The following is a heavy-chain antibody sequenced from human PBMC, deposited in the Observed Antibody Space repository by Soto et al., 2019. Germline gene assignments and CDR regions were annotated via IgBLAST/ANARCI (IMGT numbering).Heavy chain of an antibody. J-gene: IGHJ4*02. D-gene: IGHD3-3*01. CDR3: ARGRFFTDY. CDR1: GFTFSDYY. CDR2: ISSSDSPI. Sequence: GGSLRLSCAASGFTFSDYYMTWIRQAPGKGLEWVSHISSSDSPIYYADSLKGRFTISRDNAKKSLYLQMNSLRAEDTAVYYCARGRFFTDYWGQGTLVTVSS. V-gene: IGHV3-11*01.